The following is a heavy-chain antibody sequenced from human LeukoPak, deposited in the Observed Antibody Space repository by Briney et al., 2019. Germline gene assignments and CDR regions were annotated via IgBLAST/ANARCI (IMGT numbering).Heavy chain of an antibody. CDR2: IYYRGST. CDR1: GGSISSYY. CDR3: AKVGNGAPGYYYMDV. D-gene: IGHD1-1*01. Sequence: SETLSLTCTVSGGSISSYYWSWIRQPPGKGLEWIGYIYYRGSTNYNPSLKGRVTISVDTSKNQFSLKLSSVTAADTAVYYCAKVGNGAPGYYYMDVWGKGTTVTVSS. V-gene: IGHV4-59*01. J-gene: IGHJ6*03.